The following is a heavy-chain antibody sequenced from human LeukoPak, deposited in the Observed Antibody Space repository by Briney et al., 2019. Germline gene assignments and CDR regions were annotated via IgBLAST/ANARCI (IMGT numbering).Heavy chain of an antibody. V-gene: IGHV3-48*03. CDR3: ARVSYDSSGYYYFDY. CDR1: GFTFSSHA. Sequence: GGSLRLSCAVSGFTFSSHAMSWVRQAPGKGLEWVSYISTSGSTIYYADSVKGRFTISRDNAKNSLYLQMNSLRAEDTAVYYCARVSYDSSGYYYFDYWGQGTLVTVSS. J-gene: IGHJ4*02. D-gene: IGHD3-22*01. CDR2: ISTSGSTI.